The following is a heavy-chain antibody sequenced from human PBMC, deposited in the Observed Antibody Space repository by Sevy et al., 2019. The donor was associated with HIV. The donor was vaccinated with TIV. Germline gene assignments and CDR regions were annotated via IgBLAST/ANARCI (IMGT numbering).Heavy chain of an antibody. Sequence: GGSLRLSCVGSGFVFDDFAVHWVRRSPGKGLEWVSGITGNGQKKFYEGSVKGRFSISRDNARKSLYMQMNNMTFDDSAFYYCVRDMSTTLGTGNNCFDLWGQGTLVTVSS. CDR3: VRDMSTTLGTGNNCFDL. D-gene: IGHD2-2*01. V-gene: IGHV3-9*01. J-gene: IGHJ5*02. CDR1: GFVFDDFA. CDR2: ITGNGQKK.